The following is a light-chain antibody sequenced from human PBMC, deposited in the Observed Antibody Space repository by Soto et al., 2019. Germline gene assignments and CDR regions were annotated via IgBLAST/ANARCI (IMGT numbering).Light chain of an antibody. CDR3: QQYDSYSSGT. J-gene: IGKJ1*01. CDR1: QDINIY. Sequence: DVQMTQYPSSLFASVGDRVTITCQATQDINIYLNWYQQKPGKAPKVLIFDASSLKTGVPSRFSGSGSGTEFTLTISNLQPDDFATYYCQQYDSYSSGTFGQGTKVDI. V-gene: IGKV1-5*01. CDR2: DAS.